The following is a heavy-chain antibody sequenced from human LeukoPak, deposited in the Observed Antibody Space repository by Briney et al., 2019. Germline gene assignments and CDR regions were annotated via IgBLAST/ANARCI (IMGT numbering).Heavy chain of an antibody. CDR3: AKDVKMFRGPMIMRHFDY. J-gene: IGHJ4*02. CDR1: GFTFRNSD. D-gene: IGHD3-10*01. V-gene: IGHV3-30*18. Sequence: GGSLRLSCAASGFTFRNSDMHWVRQAPGKGLEWVALISFDGSEKYYAESVKGRFTISRDNSKNTLYLQMNSVRVEDTAVYFCAKDVKMFRGPMIMRHFDYWGQGTLVTVSS. CDR2: ISFDGSEK.